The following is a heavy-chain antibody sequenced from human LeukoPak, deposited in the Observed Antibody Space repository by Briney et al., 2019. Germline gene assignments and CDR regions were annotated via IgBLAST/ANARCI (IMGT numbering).Heavy chain of an antibody. CDR1: GSTFSSYA. J-gene: IGHJ4*02. D-gene: IGHD3-22*01. CDR2: ISGSGGST. CDR3: AKVEETYYYDSSGYYSY. V-gene: IGHV3-23*01. Sequence: GGSLRLSCAASGSTFSSYAMSWVRQAPGKGLEWVSAISGSGGSTYYADSVKGRFTISRDNSKNTLYLQMNSLRAEDTAVYYCAKVEETYYYDSSGYYSYWGQGTLVTVSS.